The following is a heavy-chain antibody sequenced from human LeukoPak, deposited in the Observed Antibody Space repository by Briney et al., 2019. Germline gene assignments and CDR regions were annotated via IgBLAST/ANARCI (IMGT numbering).Heavy chain of an antibody. CDR1: GYAFTGYY. D-gene: IGHD5-24*01. CDR2: INPDSGGT. CDR3: ARGVREYDRWLQVFYLDY. V-gene: IGHV1-2*02. Sequence: ASVKVSCKASGYAFTGYYMHWVRQAPGQGLEWMGWINPDSGGTNYAQKFQGRVTMTRDTSITTAYMELSRLTSDDTAVYYCARGVREYDRWLQVFYLDYWGQGTLVTVSS. J-gene: IGHJ4*02.